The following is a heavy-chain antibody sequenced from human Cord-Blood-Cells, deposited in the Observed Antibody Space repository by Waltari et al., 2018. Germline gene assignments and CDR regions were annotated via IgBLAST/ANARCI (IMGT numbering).Heavy chain of an antibody. CDR2: INHSGST. Sequence: QVQLQQWGAGLLKPSETLSLTCAVYGGSFTGYYWSWIRQPPGKGVEWIGEINHSGSTNYNPSLKSRVTISVDTSKNQFSLKLSSVTAADTAVYYCARGRNYDFWSGYYNWFDPWGQGTLVTVSS. D-gene: IGHD3-3*01. V-gene: IGHV4-34*01. J-gene: IGHJ5*02. CDR3: ARGRNYDFWSGYYNWFDP. CDR1: GGSFTGYY.